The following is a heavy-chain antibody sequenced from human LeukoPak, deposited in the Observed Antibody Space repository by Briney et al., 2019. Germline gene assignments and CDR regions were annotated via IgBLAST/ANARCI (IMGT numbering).Heavy chain of an antibody. J-gene: IGHJ3*02. CDR2: ISSDGNNK. Sequence: GGSLRLSCAASGFTLSTFGNHWVRQAPGKGLEWVASISSDGNNKYYVGSVEGRFTISRDNAKNSLYLQMNSLRAEDTALYYCARTLRLGTPRAFDIWGRGTMVTVSS. D-gene: IGHD1-14*01. CDR3: ARTLRLGTPRAFDI. CDR1: GFTLSTFG. V-gene: IGHV3-30*03.